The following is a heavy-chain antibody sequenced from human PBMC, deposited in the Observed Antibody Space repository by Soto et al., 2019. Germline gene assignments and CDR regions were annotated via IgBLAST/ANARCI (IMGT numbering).Heavy chain of an antibody. CDR3: ARLTLAQDSSGYHIFDY. Sequence: SETLSLTCAVSGGSISSGGYSWSWIRQPPGKGLEWIGYIYHSGSTYYNPSLKSRVTISVDRSKNQFSLKLSSVTAADTAVYFCARLTLAQDSSGYHIFDYWGLGTLVTVSS. D-gene: IGHD3-22*01. CDR2: IYHSGST. CDR1: GGSISSGGYS. J-gene: IGHJ4*02. V-gene: IGHV4-30-2*01.